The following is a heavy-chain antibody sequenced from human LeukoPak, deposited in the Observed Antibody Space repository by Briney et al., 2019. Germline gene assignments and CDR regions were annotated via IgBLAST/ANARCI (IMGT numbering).Heavy chain of an antibody. CDR2: INHSGST. J-gene: IGHJ2*01. CDR3: ARVPPGYSYGRSYWYFDL. CDR1: GGSFSGYY. Sequence: SETLSLTCAVYGGSFSGYYWSWIRQPPGKGMEWLGEINHSGSTNYNPSLKSGVTISVDTSKNQFSLKLSSVTAADTAVYYCARVPPGYSYGRSYWYFDLWVRGTLVTVSS. D-gene: IGHD5-18*01. V-gene: IGHV4-34*01.